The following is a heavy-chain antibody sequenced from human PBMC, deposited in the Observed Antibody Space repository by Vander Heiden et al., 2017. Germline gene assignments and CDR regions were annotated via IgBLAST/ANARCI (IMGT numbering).Heavy chain of an antibody. CDR1: GGSISSYY. Sequence: QVQLQESGPRLVKPSESLSLICSFSGGSISSYYWNWIRQPPGKGLEWIGYIYYSGSANYNPSLKSRVTMSVETSKNQFSLQLTSVTAADTAVYYCARDGYDGSYNYFDYWGQGTLVTVSS. CDR3: ARDGYDGSYNYFDY. D-gene: IGHD3-10*01. V-gene: IGHV4-59*01. J-gene: IGHJ4*02. CDR2: IYYSGSA.